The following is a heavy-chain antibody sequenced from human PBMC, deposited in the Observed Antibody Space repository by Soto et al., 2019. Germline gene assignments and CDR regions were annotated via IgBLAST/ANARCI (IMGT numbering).Heavy chain of an antibody. CDR3: ARDAAVPGESDRFDY. CDR1: VDSVTSNVC. V-gene: IGHV4-4*02. CDR2: AYHNGLT. Sequence: TLSLTCAVSVDSVTSNVCWSWVRHPPGKGLEWIGKAYHNGLTDYNPSLKSRVTMSVDTSKNEFSLKLTSLTAADTAIYYCARDAAVPGESDRFDYWGQGTLVTVSS. D-gene: IGHD6-19*01. J-gene: IGHJ4*02.